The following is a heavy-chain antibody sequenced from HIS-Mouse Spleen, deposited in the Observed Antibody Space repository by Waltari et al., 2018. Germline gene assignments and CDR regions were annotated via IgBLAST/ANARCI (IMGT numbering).Heavy chain of an antibody. CDR2: IYYSGRT. D-gene: IGHD6-13*01. CDR1: GGSISSSSYY. Sequence: QLQLQESGPGLVKPSETLSLTCTVSGGSISSSSYYWGWIRQPPGKGLEWIGSIYYSGRTYYNPSLKSRVNLSVYTSKNQFSLELSSVTAADTAVYYCATRMAAAGRNWFDPWGQGTLVTVSS. J-gene: IGHJ5*02. CDR3: ATRMAAAGRNWFDP. V-gene: IGHV4-39*01.